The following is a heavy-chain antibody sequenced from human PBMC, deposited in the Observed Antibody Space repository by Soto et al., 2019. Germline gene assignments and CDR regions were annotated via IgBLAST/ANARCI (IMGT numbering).Heavy chain of an antibody. D-gene: IGHD6-6*01. V-gene: IGHV1-69*13. J-gene: IGHJ5*02. Sequence: SVKVSCKASGGTFSSYSISWVLQAPGQGLEWMGGIIPIFGTANYAQKFQGRVTITADESTSTAYMELSSLRSEDTAVYYCASRIAARPLTGNWFDPWGQGTLVTVSS. CDR2: IIPIFGTA. CDR1: GGTFSSYS. CDR3: ASRIAARPLTGNWFDP.